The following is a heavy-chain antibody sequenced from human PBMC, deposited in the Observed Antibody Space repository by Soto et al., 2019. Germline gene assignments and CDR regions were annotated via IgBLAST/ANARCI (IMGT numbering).Heavy chain of an antibody. V-gene: IGHV4-30-2*06. Sequence: QLQLQESGSGLVKTSETLSLTCTVSGASISYGGFSWSWIRQSPGKGLEWIGYIYHLESTYFHPSFKSRLTMSIDRTGNQFSLKLSSVTAADMAVYYCARGGGYDSFDYWGQGVLVTVSS. CDR2: IYHLEST. CDR3: ARGGGYDSFDY. D-gene: IGHD5-12*01. J-gene: IGHJ4*02. CDR1: GASISYGGFS.